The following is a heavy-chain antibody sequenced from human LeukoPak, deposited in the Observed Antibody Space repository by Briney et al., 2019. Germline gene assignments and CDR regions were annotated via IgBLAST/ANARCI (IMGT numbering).Heavy chain of an antibody. V-gene: IGHV4-38-2*02. D-gene: IGHD6-19*01. J-gene: IGHJ4*02. CDR3: ARDLYSSGWGYFDY. CDR1: GYSISSGYY. Sequence: PSETLSLTCTISGYSISSGYYCGWIRQPPGKGLEWMRSIYHSGSTYYNPSLKSRVTISLDTSENQFSVKLSSVTAADTAVYYCARDLYSSGWGYFDYWVQGTLVTVSS. CDR2: IYHSGST.